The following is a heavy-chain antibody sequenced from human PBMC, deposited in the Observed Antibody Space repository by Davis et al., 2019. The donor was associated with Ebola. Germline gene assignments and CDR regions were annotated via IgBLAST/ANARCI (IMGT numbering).Heavy chain of an antibody. V-gene: IGHV4-61*01. D-gene: IGHD1-7*01. CDR3: GRTNWNYMGLDS. CDR2: VYYNGNT. CDR1: GASASNPTYY. J-gene: IGHJ5*01. Sequence: MPSETLSLTCTVSGASASNPTYYWSWIRQSTGKGLVGIGYVYYNGNTNYIPSLKSRVYISIDTSKNQFSLMLNSVTAADTAVYYCGRTNWNYMGLDSWGLGTLVTVSS.